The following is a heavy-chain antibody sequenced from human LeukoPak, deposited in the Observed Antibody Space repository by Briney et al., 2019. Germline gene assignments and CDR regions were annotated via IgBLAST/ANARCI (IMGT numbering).Heavy chain of an antibody. Sequence: GGSLRLSCAASGFTFSSYAMSWVRQAPGKGLEWVSAISGSGGSTYYADSVKGRFTISRDNSKNTLYLQMNSLRAEDTAVYYCARDMYSSGWYADHWGQGTPVTVSS. V-gene: IGHV3-23*01. CDR3: ARDMYSSGWYADH. CDR1: GFTFSSYA. J-gene: IGHJ5*02. CDR2: ISGSGGST. D-gene: IGHD6-19*01.